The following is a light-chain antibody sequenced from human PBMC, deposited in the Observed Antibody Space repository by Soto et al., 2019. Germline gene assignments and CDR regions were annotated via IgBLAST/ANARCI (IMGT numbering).Light chain of an antibody. CDR2: SNN. J-gene: IGLJ2*01. CDR1: SSNIGSNT. V-gene: IGLV1-44*01. Sequence: QSVLTQPPSASGTPGQRVTISCSGSSSNIGSNTVNWYQQLPGTAPKLLIYSNNQRPSGVPGRFSDSKSGTSASLAISGLQSEDEADYYCAAWDDSLNGVVVGGGTKLTVL. CDR3: AAWDDSLNGVV.